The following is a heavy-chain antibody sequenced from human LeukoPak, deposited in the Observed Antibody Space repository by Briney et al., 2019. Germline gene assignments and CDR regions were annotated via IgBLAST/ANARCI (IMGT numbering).Heavy chain of an antibody. CDR1: GFTFSSYA. CDR3: ARGSHYDILTGFLFDY. V-gene: IGHV3-30-3*01. J-gene: IGHJ4*02. D-gene: IGHD3-9*01. Sequence: GGSLRLSCAASGFTFSSYAMHWVRQAPGKGLEWVAVISYDGSNKYYADSVKGRFTISRDNSKNTLYLQMNSLGAEDTAVYYCARGSHYDILTGFLFDYWGQGTLVTVSS. CDR2: ISYDGSNK.